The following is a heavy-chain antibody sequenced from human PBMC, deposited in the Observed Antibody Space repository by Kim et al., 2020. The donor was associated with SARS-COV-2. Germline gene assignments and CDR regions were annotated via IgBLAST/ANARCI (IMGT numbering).Heavy chain of an antibody. Sequence: TKDSQKFQGRVTITRDTSANTAYMELRRLTTKDTAIYYCARDMDPTVYDYWGQGTLVTVSS. J-gene: IGHJ4*02. V-gene: IGHV1-3*01. CDR2: T. CDR3: ARDMDPTVYDY. D-gene: IGHD4-4*01.